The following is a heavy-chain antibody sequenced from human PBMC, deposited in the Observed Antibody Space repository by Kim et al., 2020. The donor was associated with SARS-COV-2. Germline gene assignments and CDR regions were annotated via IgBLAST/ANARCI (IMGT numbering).Heavy chain of an antibody. J-gene: IGHJ2*01. CDR2: IWYDGSNK. CDR1: GFTFSSYG. CDR3: ARDGLVAGRVYWYFDL. Sequence: GGSLRLSCAASGFTFSSYGMHWVRQAPGKGLEWVAVIWYDGSNKYYADSVKGRFTISRDNSKNTLYLQMNSLRAEDTAVYYCARDGLVAGRVYWYFDLWGRGTLVTVSS. D-gene: IGHD6-19*01. V-gene: IGHV3-33*01.